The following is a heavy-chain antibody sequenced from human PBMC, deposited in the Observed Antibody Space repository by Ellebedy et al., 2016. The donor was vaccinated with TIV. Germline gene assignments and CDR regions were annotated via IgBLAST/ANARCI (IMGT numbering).Heavy chain of an antibody. CDR2: ISYDGGNK. V-gene: IGHV3-30*18. D-gene: IGHD1-26*01. Sequence: GESLKISCAASGFTFSSFGMHWVRQAPGKGLEWVAVISYDGGNKYYADFVKGRFTISRDNSKNTLYLQMNSLRAEDTAVYYCAEDRHSGNIDYWGQGTLVTVSS. J-gene: IGHJ4*02. CDR3: AEDRHSGNIDY. CDR1: GFTFSSFG.